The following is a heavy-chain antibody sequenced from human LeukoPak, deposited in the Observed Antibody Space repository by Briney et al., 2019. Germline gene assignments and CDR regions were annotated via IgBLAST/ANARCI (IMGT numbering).Heavy chain of an antibody. Sequence: GGSLRLSCAASGFTFDDYAMHWVRQAPGRGLEWVSLISGSGGTTYYADSVKGRFTISRDNSKNTLHLQMNTLRAEDTAIFYCVTSRRTGTYLEGYFDLWGRGTLVTVSS. D-gene: IGHD1-26*01. CDR3: VTSRRTGTYLEGYFDL. J-gene: IGHJ2*01. CDR1: GFTFDDYA. V-gene: IGHV3-23*01. CDR2: ISGSGGTT.